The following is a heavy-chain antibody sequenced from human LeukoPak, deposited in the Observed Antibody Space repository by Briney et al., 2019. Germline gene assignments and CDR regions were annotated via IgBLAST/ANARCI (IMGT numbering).Heavy chain of an antibody. CDR1: GGTFSSYA. D-gene: IGHD5-12*01. CDR3: ARATVRGYDYVYYFDY. Sequence: SVKVSCKASGGTFSSYAISWVRQAPGQGLEWMGRIIPILGIANYAQKFQGRVTITADKSTSTAYMELSSLRSEDTAVYYCARATVRGYDYVYYFDYWGQGTLVTVSS. V-gene: IGHV1-69*04. CDR2: IIPILGIA. J-gene: IGHJ4*02.